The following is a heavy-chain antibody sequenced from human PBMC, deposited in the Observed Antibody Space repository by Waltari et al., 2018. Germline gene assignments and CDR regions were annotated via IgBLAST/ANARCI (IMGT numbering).Heavy chain of an antibody. V-gene: IGHV3-74*01. D-gene: IGHD4-4*01. CDR2: INVDGSST. CDR3: TRGEINYSRFDY. CDR1: GFTFSNYW. Sequence: EVQLVESGGDLVQPGGSLRLSCAASGFTFSNYWMHWVRQAPGKGLAWVSRINVDGSSTVYANSVAGRFTISRDNAKNTVYLEMSGLRAEDTAVYYCTRGEINYSRFDYRGQGSLVTVSS. J-gene: IGHJ4*02.